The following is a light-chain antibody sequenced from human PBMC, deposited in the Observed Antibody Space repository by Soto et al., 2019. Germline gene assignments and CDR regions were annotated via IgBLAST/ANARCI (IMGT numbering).Light chain of an antibody. Sequence: DIQMTQSPSSLSASVGDRVTITCQASQDITNYLNWYQQKPGKAPRLLVYDGSNLDTGVPSRFSGSVSGTYFSLTISSLHPEDCPTYYCQQFDSLPITFGQGTRLEI. J-gene: IGKJ5*01. CDR1: QDITNY. V-gene: IGKV1-33*01. CDR2: DGS. CDR3: QQFDSLPIT.